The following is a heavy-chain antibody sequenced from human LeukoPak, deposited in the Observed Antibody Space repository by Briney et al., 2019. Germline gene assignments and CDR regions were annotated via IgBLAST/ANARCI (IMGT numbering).Heavy chain of an antibody. J-gene: IGHJ4*02. D-gene: IGHD1-26*01. CDR2: ISYDGSNK. CDR1: GFTFSSYG. CDR3: AKSPSGRFRISRFDY. Sequence: TGGSLRLSCAASGFTFSSYGMHWVRQAPGKGLEWVAVISYDGSNKYYADSVNGRFTISRDNSKNTLSLQMNSLRAEDTAVYYCAKSPSGRFRISRFDYWGQGILVTVSS. V-gene: IGHV3-30*18.